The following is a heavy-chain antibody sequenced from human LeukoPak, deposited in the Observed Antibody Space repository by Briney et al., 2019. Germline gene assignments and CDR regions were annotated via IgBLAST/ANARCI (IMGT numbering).Heavy chain of an antibody. D-gene: IGHD2-2*01. Sequence: PSETLSLTCAVSGGSFSGYYWSWIRQSPGKGLEWIGEINHSGSTNYNPSLKSRVTISVDTSKNQFSLKLNSVTAADTAVYYCASCSSTSWYAGDWFDPWGQGTLVTVSS. J-gene: IGHJ5*02. V-gene: IGHV4-34*01. CDR3: ASCSSTSWYAGDWFDP. CDR1: GGSFSGYY. CDR2: INHSGST.